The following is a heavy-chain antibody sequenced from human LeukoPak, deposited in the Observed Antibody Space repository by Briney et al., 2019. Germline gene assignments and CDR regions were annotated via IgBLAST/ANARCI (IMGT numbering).Heavy chain of an antibody. CDR3: AMVNYDFWSGHPYYYMDV. J-gene: IGHJ6*03. D-gene: IGHD3-3*01. V-gene: IGHV4-61*02. CDR2: VFTRGTT. CDR1: GGSISSDNYF. Sequence: SETLSLTCTVSGGSISSDNYFWTWIRQSAGKGLEFIGRVFTRGTTDPNPSFKSRVTISVDTSKNQFSLKLSSVTAADTAVYYCAMVNYDFWSGHPYYYMDVWGKGTTVTVSS.